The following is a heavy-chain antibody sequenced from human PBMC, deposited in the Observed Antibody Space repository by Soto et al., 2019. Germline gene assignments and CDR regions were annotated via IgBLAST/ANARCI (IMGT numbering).Heavy chain of an antibody. CDR3: ARGFPEYSIPFDY. CDR2: INHSGST. CDR1: GGSFSGYY. J-gene: IGHJ4*02. Sequence: ETLSLTCAVYGGSFSGYYWSWIRQPPGKGLEWIGEINHSGSTNYNPSLKSRVTISVDTSKNQFSLKLSSVTAADTAVYYCARGFPEYSIPFDYWGQGTLVTVSS. D-gene: IGHD6-6*01. V-gene: IGHV4-34*01.